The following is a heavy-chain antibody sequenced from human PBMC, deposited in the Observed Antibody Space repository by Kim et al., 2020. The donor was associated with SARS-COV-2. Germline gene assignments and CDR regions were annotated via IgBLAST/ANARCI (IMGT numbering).Heavy chain of an antibody. CDR1: GGTFSSYA. D-gene: IGHD3-22*01. CDR2: IIPILGIA. J-gene: IGHJ3*02. Sequence: SVKVSCKASGGTFSSYAISWVRQAPGQGLEWMGRIIPILGIANYAQKFQGRVTITADKSTSTAYMELSSLSSEDTAVYYCARERRYYDSSGPSDAFDIWGQGTMVTVSS. V-gene: IGHV1-69*04. CDR3: ARERRYYDSSGPSDAFDI.